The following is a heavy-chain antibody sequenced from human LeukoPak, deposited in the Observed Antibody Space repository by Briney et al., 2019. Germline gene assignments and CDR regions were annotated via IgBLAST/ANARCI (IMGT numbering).Heavy chain of an antibody. CDR3: AREVGTIMVNWFDP. Sequence: SETLSLTCTVSNGSISIYYWSWVRQPAGKGLEWIWRISASGSTNYNPSLKSRVTMSLDTSKNQFSLKLSSVTAADTAVYYCAREVGTIMVNWFDPWGQGTLVTVSS. CDR2: ISASGST. D-gene: IGHD3-3*01. V-gene: IGHV4-4*07. CDR1: NGSISIYY. J-gene: IGHJ5*02.